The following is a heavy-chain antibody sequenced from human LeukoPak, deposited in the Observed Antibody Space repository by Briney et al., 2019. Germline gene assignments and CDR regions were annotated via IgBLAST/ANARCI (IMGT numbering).Heavy chain of an antibody. V-gene: IGHV3-23*01. CDR2: ISGSGGST. CDR3: AKSYGDYVG. Sequence: GGSLRLSCAASGFTFSNAWMNWVRQAPGKGLEWVSAISGSGGSTYYADSVKGRFTISRDNSKNTLYLQMNSLRAEDTAVYYCAKSYGDYVGWGQGTLVTVSS. D-gene: IGHD4-17*01. CDR1: GFTFSNAW. J-gene: IGHJ4*02.